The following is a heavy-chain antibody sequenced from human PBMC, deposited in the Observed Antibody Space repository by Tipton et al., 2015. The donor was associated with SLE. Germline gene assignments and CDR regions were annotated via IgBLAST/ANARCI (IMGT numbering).Heavy chain of an antibody. V-gene: IGHV4-34*01. J-gene: IGHJ4*02. CDR2: INHSGST. D-gene: IGHD3-3*01. CDR1: GGSFSGYY. Sequence: LRLSCAVYGGSFSGYYWSWIRQPPGKGLEWIGEINHSGSTNYNPSLTSRVTISVDTSKNQFSLKLTSVTTADTAVYYCARETPGFWSAYDYWGQGTLVTVSS. CDR3: ARETPGFWSAYDY.